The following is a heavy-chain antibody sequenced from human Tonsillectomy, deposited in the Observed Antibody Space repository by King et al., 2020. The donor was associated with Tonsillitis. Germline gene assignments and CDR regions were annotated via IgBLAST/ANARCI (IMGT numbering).Heavy chain of an antibody. V-gene: IGHV3-23*03. J-gene: IGHJ4*02. D-gene: IGHD6-19*01. CDR1: GFTFSSYA. Sequence: EVQLVESGGDLVQPGGSLRLSCAASGFTFSSYAMSWVRQAPGKGLEWVSGIYSGGSRTYYADSVNGRFTISTENSKKTLYLQMNSLRAADTAVYYCASQGVSSCWPEHFFDSWGQGTLVTVSS. CDR2: IYSGGSRT. CDR3: ASQGVSSCWPEHFFDS.